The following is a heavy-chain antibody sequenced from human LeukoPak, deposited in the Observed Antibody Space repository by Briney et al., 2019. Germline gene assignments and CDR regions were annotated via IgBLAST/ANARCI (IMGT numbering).Heavy chain of an antibody. Sequence: GASVKVSCKASGYSFTSYDINWVRQATGQGLEWMGWINPNSGGTNYAQNFQGRVTMTRDTSTTTVYMELSRLKSDDTAVYYCARGNNYGSGSLFYGWGQGTLVTVSS. J-gene: IGHJ4*02. CDR3: ARGNNYGSGSLFYG. CDR2: INPNSGGT. CDR1: GYSFTSYD. V-gene: IGHV1-2*02. D-gene: IGHD3-10*01.